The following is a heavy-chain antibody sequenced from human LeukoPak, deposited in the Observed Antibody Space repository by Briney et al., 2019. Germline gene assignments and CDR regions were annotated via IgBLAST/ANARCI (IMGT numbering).Heavy chain of an antibody. CDR3: ARDLAGHYYGSGSSFDY. D-gene: IGHD3-10*01. V-gene: IGHV3-48*04. CDR2: ISSTGGTI. CDR1: GFTFSSNS. J-gene: IGHJ4*02. Sequence: PGGSLRLSCAASGFTFSSNSMNWVRQAPGKGLEWVSYISSTGGTIYYADSMKGQFTISRDNAKNSLFLQMDSLRAEDTAVYYCARDLAGHYYGSGSSFDYWGQGTLVTVS.